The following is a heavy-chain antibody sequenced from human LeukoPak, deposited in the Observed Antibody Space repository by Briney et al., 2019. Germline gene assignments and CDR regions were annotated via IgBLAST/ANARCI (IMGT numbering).Heavy chain of an antibody. CDR1: GGSISSYY. CDR3: ARVSWFGELFGWFDP. V-gene: IGHV4-59*01. J-gene: IGHJ5*02. Sequence: PSETLSLTCTVSGGSISSYYWSWIRQPPGKGLEWIGYIYYSGSTNYNPSLKSRVTISVDTSKNQFSLKLSSVTAADTAVYYRARVSWFGELFGWFDPWGQGTLVTVSS. CDR2: IYYSGST. D-gene: IGHD3-10*01.